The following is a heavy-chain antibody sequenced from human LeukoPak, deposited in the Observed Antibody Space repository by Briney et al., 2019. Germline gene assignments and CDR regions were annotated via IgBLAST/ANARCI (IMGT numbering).Heavy chain of an antibody. Sequence: SETLSLTCTVSGGSISSGSYYWSWIRQPAGKGLEWIGRIYTSGSTNYNPSLKSRVTMSVDTSKNQFSLKLSSVTAADTAVYYCARGHISYYDTPFGYWGQGTLVTVSS. J-gene: IGHJ4*02. D-gene: IGHD3-22*01. CDR1: GGSISSGSYY. CDR2: IYTSGST. V-gene: IGHV4-61*02. CDR3: ARGHISYYDTPFGY.